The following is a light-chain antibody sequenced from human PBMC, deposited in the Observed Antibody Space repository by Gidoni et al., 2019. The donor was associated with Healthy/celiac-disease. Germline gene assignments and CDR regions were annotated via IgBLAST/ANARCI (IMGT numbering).Light chain of an antibody. V-gene: IGLV2-23*02. Sequence: QSALTQPASVSWSPGQSITISCTGTSSDVGSYNLVSWYQQHPGKATKLMIYEVSKRPSGVSNRFSGSKSGNTASLTISGLQAEDEADYYCCSYAGSSTYVFGTGTKVTVL. CDR3: CSYAGSSTYV. J-gene: IGLJ1*01. CDR1: SSDVGSYNL. CDR2: EVS.